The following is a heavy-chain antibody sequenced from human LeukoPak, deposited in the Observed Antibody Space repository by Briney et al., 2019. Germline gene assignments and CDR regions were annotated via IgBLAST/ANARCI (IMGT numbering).Heavy chain of an antibody. V-gene: IGHV1-2*04. Sequence: GASVKVSCKASGYTFTGYYMHWVRQAPGQGLEWMGWINPNSGGTNYAQKFQGWVTMTRDTSISTAYMELSRLRSDDTAVYYCASQVTPSYYGMDVWGQGTTVTVSS. J-gene: IGHJ6*02. CDR3: ASQVTPSYYGMDV. D-gene: IGHD2-21*02. CDR1: GYTFTGYY. CDR2: INPNSGGT.